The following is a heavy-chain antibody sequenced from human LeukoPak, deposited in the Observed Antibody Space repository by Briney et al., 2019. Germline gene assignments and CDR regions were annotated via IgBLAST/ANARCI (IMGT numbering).Heavy chain of an antibody. CDR3: ARAKGRVNY. V-gene: IGHV4-39*07. CDR1: GGSISSSSYY. J-gene: IGHJ4*02. Sequence: PSETLSLTCTVSGGSISSSSYYWGWIRQPPGKGLEWIGSIYYSGSTYCNPSLKSRVTISVDTSKNQFSLKLSSVTAADTAVYYCARAKGRVNYWGQGTLVTVSS. CDR2: IYYSGST.